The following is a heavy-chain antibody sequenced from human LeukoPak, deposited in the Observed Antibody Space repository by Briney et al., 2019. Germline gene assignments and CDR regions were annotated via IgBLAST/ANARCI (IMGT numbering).Heavy chain of an antibody. CDR3: AREHRIAAAGTNAFDI. V-gene: IGHV1-18*01. CDR2: ISAYKGDT. D-gene: IGHD6-13*01. J-gene: IGHJ3*02. Sequence: ASVKVSCKTSGYTFSSYGISWLRQAPGQGLEWMGWISAYKGDTDYSQKFQGRLTVTRDTSTSTAYMELSSLRSEDTAVYYCAREHRIAAAGTNAFDIWGQGTMVTVSS. CDR1: GYTFSSYG.